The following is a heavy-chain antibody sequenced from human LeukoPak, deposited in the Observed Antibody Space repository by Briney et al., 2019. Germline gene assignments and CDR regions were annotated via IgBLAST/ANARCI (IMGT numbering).Heavy chain of an antibody. J-gene: IGHJ4*02. V-gene: IGHV1-69*13. Sequence: SVRVSCKASGGTFSSYAISWVRQAPGQGLEWMGGIIPIFGTANYAQKFQGRVTITADESTSTAYMELSSLRSEDTAVYYCARDTITYYYDSSGYESPAAFDYWGQGTLVTVSS. D-gene: IGHD3-22*01. CDR3: ARDTITYYYDSSGYESPAAFDY. CDR2: IIPIFGTA. CDR1: GGTFSSYA.